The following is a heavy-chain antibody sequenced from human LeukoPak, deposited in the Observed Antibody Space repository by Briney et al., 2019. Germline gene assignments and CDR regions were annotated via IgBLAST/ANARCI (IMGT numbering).Heavy chain of an antibody. CDR1: GGSFSGYY. CDR3: ARAGPQEPWFDP. J-gene: IGHJ5*02. CDR2: IYYSGST. Sequence: PSETLSLTCAVYGGSFSGYYWSWIRQPPGKGLEWIGYIYYSGSTNYNPSLKSRVTISVDTSKNQFSLKLSSVTAADTAVYYCARAGPQEPWFDPWGQGTLVTVSS. V-gene: IGHV4-59*01.